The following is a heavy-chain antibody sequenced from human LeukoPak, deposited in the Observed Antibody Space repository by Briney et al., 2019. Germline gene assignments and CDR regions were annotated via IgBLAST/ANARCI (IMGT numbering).Heavy chain of an antibody. J-gene: IGHJ4*02. CDR3: ARDRGYVSASPCDY. CDR2: ISGYNGHT. V-gene: IGHV1-18*01. CDR1: GYTFNSYG. D-gene: IGHD5-12*01. Sequence: ASVKVSCRASGYTFNSYGISWVRQAPGQGLEWMGWISGYNGHTNYAQKLQGRVTMTTDTSTSTSYMELRSLRSDDTAVYYCARDRGYVSASPCDYWGQGTLVTVSS.